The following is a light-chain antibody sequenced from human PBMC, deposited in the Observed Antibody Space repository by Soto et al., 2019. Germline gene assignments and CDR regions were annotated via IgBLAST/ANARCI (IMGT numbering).Light chain of an antibody. V-gene: IGKV3-20*01. CDR2: GAS. CDR1: QSVSSQ. J-gene: IGKJ1*01. CDR3: QQYGSSPRT. Sequence: EVVLTQSPGTLSLSPGERATLSCRASQSVSSQLAWYQQKPGQAPRPLIHGASSRATGIPDRFSGSGSGTDFTLTISRLGPEDFAVYYCQQYGSSPRTFGQGTKVEIK.